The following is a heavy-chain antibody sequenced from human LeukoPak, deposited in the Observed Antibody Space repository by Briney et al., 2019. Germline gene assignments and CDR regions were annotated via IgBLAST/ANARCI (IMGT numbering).Heavy chain of an antibody. J-gene: IGHJ5*02. V-gene: IGHV3-9*01. CDR1: GFTFDDYA. D-gene: IGHD6-19*01. Sequence: PGGSLRLSCAASGFTFDDYAMHWVRQAPGKGLEWVSGISWNSGSIGYADSVKGRFTISRDNSKNTLYLQMNSLRAEDTAVYYCAKDRGIAVETYNWFDPWGQGTLVTVSS. CDR2: ISWNSGSI. CDR3: AKDRGIAVETYNWFDP.